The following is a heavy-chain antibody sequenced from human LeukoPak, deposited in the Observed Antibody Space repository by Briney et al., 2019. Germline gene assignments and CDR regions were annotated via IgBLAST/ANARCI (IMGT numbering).Heavy chain of an antibody. D-gene: IGHD4-23*01. Sequence: SETLSLTCTVSGGSISSGGYYWSWIRQHPGKGLEWIGYIYYSGSTYYNPSLKSRVTISVDTSKNQFSLKLSSVTAADTAVYYCARDTGVALSSWGQGTLVTVSS. CDR3: ARDTGVALSS. CDR1: GGSISSGGYY. CDR2: IYYSGST. J-gene: IGHJ5*02. V-gene: IGHV4-31*03.